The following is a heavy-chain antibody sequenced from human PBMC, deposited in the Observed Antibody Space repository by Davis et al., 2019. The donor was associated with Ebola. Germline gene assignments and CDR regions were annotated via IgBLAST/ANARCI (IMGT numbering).Heavy chain of an antibody. CDR3: ARVRQLLGRVCFDY. J-gene: IGHJ4*02. CDR2: INHSGST. Sequence: PGGSLRLSCTVSGGSISSYYWSWIRQPPGKGLEWIGEINHSGSTNYNPSLKSRVTISVDTSKNQFSLKLSSVTAADTAVYYCARVRQLLGRVCFDYWGQGTLVTVSS. V-gene: IGHV4-34*01. CDR1: GGSISSYY. D-gene: IGHD2-2*01.